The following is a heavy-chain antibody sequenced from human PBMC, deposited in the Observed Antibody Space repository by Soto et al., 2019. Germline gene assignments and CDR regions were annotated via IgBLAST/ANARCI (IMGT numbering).Heavy chain of an antibody. V-gene: IGHV3-23*01. D-gene: IGHD6-19*01. CDR3: ASRTSGWYFDY. CDR1: GFTFSSYA. CDR2: ISGSGGST. Sequence: EVQLLESGGGLVQPGGSLRLSCTASGFTFSSYAMNWVRQAPGKGLEWVSVISGSGGSTYYADSVKGRFTISRHNSKNTPYLQMNSLRAEDTSVYYCASRTSGWYFDYWGQGTLVTVSS. J-gene: IGHJ4*02.